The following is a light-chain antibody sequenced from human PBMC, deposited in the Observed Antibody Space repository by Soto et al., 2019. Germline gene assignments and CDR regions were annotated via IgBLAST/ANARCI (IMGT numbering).Light chain of an antibody. Sequence: SYELTQPPSVSVAPGQTARITCGGTNIGSKSVHWYQQKPGQAPVLVVYDDSERPSGIPERFSGSNSGNTATLTITRVEPGVEADYYCQVWDSSSDRWVFGGGTKLTVL. CDR1: NIGSKS. V-gene: IGLV3-21*02. J-gene: IGLJ3*02. CDR3: QVWDSSSDRWV. CDR2: DDS.